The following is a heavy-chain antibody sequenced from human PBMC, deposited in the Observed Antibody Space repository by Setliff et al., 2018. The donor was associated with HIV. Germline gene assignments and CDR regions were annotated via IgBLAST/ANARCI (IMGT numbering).Heavy chain of an antibody. V-gene: IGHV4-4*09. CDR2: IYTSRGT. CDR3: ARSPSYRSSWEYYFGY. CDR1: GGSISGYH. D-gene: IGHD6-13*01. Sequence: SETLSLTCTVSGGSISGYHWNWLRQTPGKGLGWIGYIYTSRGTNYNHSLRTRVIISVDTSNQFSLKLSSVTAADAAVYYCARSPSYRSSWEYYFGYWGQGILVTVSS. J-gene: IGHJ4*02.